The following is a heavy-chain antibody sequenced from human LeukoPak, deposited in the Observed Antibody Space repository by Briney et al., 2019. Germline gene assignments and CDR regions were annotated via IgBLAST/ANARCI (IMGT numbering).Heavy chain of an antibody. Sequence: GGSLRLSCAASGFTFSSYWMSWVRQAPGKGLEWVANIKQDGSEKYYVDSVKGRFTISRDNAKNSLYLQMNSLRAEDTAVYYCARDFSFVSGGRPYYFDYWGQGTLVTVSS. CDR2: IKQDGSEK. CDR3: ARDFSFVSGGRPYYFDY. V-gene: IGHV3-7*01. CDR1: GFTFSSYW. J-gene: IGHJ4*02. D-gene: IGHD2-15*01.